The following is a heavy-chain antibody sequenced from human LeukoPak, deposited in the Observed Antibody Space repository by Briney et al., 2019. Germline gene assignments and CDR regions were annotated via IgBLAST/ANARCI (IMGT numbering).Heavy chain of an antibody. D-gene: IGHD6-13*01. J-gene: IGHJ5*02. CDR1: GGSISSYY. V-gene: IGHV4-59*12. CDR3: ARIIAAADGWDPDWWFDP. Sequence: SETLSLTCTVSGGSISSYYWSWIRQPPGKGLEWIGYIYYSGSTYYNPSLKSRVTISVDRSKNQFSLKLSSVTAADTAVYYCARIIAAADGWDPDWWFDPWGQGTLVTVSS. CDR2: IYYSGST.